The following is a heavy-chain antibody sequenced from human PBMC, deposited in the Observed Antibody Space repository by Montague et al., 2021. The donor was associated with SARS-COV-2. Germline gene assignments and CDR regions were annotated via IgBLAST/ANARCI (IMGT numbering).Heavy chain of an antibody. CDR1: GFTFSSYW. CDR3: ARGLSLDY. D-gene: IGHD4/OR15-4a*01. J-gene: IGHJ4*02. V-gene: IGHV3-7*03. CDR2: IKEDGSER. Sequence: SLRLSCAASGFTFSSYWMTWVRQAPGKGLEWVANIKEDGSERYCVDSVKGRFTISRDNAKNSLYLQMSSLSVEDTVVYYCARGLSLDYWGQGTLVTVSS.